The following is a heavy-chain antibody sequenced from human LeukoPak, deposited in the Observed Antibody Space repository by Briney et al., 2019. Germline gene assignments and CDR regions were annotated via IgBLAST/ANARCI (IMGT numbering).Heavy chain of an antibody. CDR3: ARRNTCSSTSCSLYYYYYYMDV. Sequence: SETLSLTCAVYGGSFSGYYWSWIRQPPGKGLEWIGEINHSGSTNYNPSLKSRVTISVDTSKNQFSLKLSSVTAADTAVYYCARRNTCSSTSCSLYYYYYYMDVWGKGTTVTVSS. CDR2: INHSGST. J-gene: IGHJ6*03. CDR1: GGSFSGYY. D-gene: IGHD2-2*01. V-gene: IGHV4-34*01.